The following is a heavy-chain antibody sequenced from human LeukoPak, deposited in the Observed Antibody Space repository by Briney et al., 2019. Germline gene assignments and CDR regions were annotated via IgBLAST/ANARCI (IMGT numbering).Heavy chain of an antibody. V-gene: IGHV4-61*02. CDR2: IYTSGST. D-gene: IGHD3-10*01. CDR3: ARDNGSGSYSSNWFDP. J-gene: IGHJ5*02. CDR1: SGSISSGSSY. Sequence: SETLSLTCTVSSGSISSGSSYWSWIRQPAGKGLEWIGRIYTSGSTNYNPSLKSRVTISVDTPKNQFSLKLSSVTAADTAVYYCARDNGSGSYSSNWFDPWGQGTLVTVSS.